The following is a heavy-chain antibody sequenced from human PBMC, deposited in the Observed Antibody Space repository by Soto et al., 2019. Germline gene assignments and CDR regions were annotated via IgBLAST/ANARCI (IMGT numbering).Heavy chain of an antibody. V-gene: IGHV1-69*12. CDR2: IIPMFGTA. D-gene: IGHD5-18*01. Sequence: QVQLVQSGAEVKNPESPGRVSGRPLEATFTTFAISWVHQAPEQGLEWMGGIIPMFGTANYAQRFQDRVTITADESTNTVYMELSSLRSEDTAVYFCASGIQLWLRRINNGYSGWGQGTLVTVSS. CDR1: EATFTTFA. CDR3: ASGIQLWLRRINNGYSG. J-gene: IGHJ4*02.